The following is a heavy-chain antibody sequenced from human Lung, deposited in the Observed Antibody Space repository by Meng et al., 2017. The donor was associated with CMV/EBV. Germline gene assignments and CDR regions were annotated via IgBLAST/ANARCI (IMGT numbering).Heavy chain of an antibody. V-gene: IGHV5-51*01. J-gene: IGHJ6*02. D-gene: IGHD2-2*02. CDR1: GYSFTSYW. CDR3: ARQSSLGYCSSTSCYSYYGMDV. CDR2: IYPGDSDT. Sequence: XVSXKGSGYSFTSYWIGWVRQMPGKGLEWMGIIYPGDSDTRYSPSFQGQVTISADKSISTAYLQWSSLKASDTAMYYCARQSSLGYCSSTSCYSYYGMDVWGQGXTVTVSS.